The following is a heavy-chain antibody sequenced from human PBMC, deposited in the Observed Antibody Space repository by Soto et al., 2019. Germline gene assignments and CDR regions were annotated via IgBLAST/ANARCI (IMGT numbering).Heavy chain of an antibody. J-gene: IGHJ6*02. CDR3: ARDLITMIVVVNTEDYYGMDV. V-gene: IGHV3-30-3*01. Sequence: LRVCCASSGFTFSNYAFHWLRQAPGEGLEGVSVISYDGTNKYYADSVKGRFTISRVNSKNTLYVQMNSLRAEDTAVYYCARDLITMIVVVNTEDYYGMDVWGQGT. CDR1: GFTFSNYA. D-gene: IGHD3-22*01. CDR2: ISYDGTNK.